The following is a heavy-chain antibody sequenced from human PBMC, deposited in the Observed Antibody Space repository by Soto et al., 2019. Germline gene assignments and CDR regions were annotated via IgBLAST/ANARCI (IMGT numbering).Heavy chain of an antibody. CDR3: ASPIRYDFWSGYVFNY. CDR1: GYSFTIYW. V-gene: IGHV5-51*01. CDR2: IYPRDSYT. D-gene: IGHD3-3*01. J-gene: IGHJ4*02. Sequence: PGESLKLSCQGSGYSFTIYWIRWSRQMPGKGLEWMGIIYPRDSYTRYSPSFQGQVTISADKSISTAYLQWTSLKASDTEMYYCASPIRYDFWSGYVFNYWVQGTLVT.